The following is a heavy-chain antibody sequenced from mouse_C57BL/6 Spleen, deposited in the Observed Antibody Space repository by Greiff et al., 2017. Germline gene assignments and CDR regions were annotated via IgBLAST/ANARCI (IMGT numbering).Heavy chain of an antibody. V-gene: IGHV1-55*01. D-gene: IGHD2-4*01. Sequence: QVQLQQPGAELVKPGASVKMSCKASGYTFTSYWITWVKQRPGQGLEWIGDIDPGSGSTNYNEKFKSKATLTVDTSSSTAYMQLSSLTSEDSAVYYSARHYDYDLAMDYWGQGTSVTVSS. CDR2: IDPGSGST. J-gene: IGHJ4*01. CDR1: GYTFTSYW. CDR3: ARHYDYDLAMDY.